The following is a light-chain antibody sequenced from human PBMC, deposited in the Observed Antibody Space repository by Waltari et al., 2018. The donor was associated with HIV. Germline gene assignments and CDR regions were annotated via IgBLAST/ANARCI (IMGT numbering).Light chain of an antibody. CDR1: SSNIGSNT. CDR2: YNN. V-gene: IGLV1-44*01. CDR3: VAWDDSLMGV. Sequence: QSVLTQPPSASGTPGQRVTISCSGSSSNIGSNTVNWYQQLPGTSPKLLIYYNNQRPSGVPDRFSGSKSGPSASLAISGLQSEDEADYYCVAWDDSLMGVFGGGTRLTVL. J-gene: IGLJ3*02.